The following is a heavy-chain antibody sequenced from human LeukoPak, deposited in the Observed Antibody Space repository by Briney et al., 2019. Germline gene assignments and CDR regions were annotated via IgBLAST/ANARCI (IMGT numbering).Heavy chain of an antibody. V-gene: IGHV3-43*02. CDR3: AKAPLPGDGLFYYYGIDV. CDR1: GYTFYEYV. CDR2: ISGDGGTT. J-gene: IGHJ6*02. Sequence: GGSLRLSCAASGYTFYEYVMHWVRQDPVKGLEWVSLISGDGGTTYYADSVKGRFTIFRDNSKNSLYLQMNSLRTEDTALYYCAKAPLPGDGLFYYYGIDVWGQGTTVTVSS. D-gene: IGHD5-24*01.